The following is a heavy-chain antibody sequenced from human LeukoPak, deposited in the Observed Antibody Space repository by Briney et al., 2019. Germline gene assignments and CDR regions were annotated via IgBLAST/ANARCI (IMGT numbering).Heavy chain of an antibody. D-gene: IGHD5-18*01. Sequence: PSETLSLTCAVYGGSFSGYYWSWIRQPPGKGLEWIGEINHSGSTNYNPSLKSRVTISVDTSKNQFSLKLSSVTAADTAVYYCARGRKLWPLYYLDYWGQGTLVTVSS. J-gene: IGHJ4*02. CDR1: GGSFSGYY. CDR2: INHSGST. CDR3: ARGRKLWPLYYLDY. V-gene: IGHV4-34*01.